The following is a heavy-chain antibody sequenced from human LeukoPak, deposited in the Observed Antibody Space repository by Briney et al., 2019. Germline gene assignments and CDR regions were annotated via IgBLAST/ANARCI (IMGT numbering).Heavy chain of an antibody. V-gene: IGHV4-59*01. Sequence: SETLSLTCTVSGGSISSYCWSWIRQPPGKGLEWIGYIYYSGSTNYNPSLKRRVTISVDTSKNQFSLKLSSVTAADTAVYYCARVGYSSSWNYYYYYMDVWGKGTTVTVSS. CDR2: IYYSGST. D-gene: IGHD6-13*01. CDR3: ARVGYSSSWNYYYYYMDV. J-gene: IGHJ6*03. CDR1: GGSISSYC.